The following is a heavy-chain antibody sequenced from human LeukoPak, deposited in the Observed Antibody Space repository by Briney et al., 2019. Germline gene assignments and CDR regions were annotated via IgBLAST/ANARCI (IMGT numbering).Heavy chain of an antibody. CDR3: AKDLSGFVVVVAATPHDAFDI. V-gene: IGHV3-23*01. CDR1: GFTFSSYA. J-gene: IGHJ3*02. D-gene: IGHD2-15*01. CDR2: ISGSGGST. Sequence: GGSLRLSCAASGFTFSSYAMSWVRQAPGKGLEWVSAISGSGGSTSYADSVKARFPISRDNSQNTLYLQMNTLRAEDTAVYYCAKDLSGFVVVVAATPHDAFDIWGQGTMVTVSS.